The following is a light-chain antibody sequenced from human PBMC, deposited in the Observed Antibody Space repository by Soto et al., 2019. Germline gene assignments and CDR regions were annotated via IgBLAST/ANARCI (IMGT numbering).Light chain of an antibody. Sequence: QSVLTQPASVSASPGQSIFISCTGTSEDIGAYDYVSWYQQHPGKAPKLILYAVNDRPSGVSSRFSGSKSGNTASLTICGVQPYDEADYYCSSYRSSDTLEVFGTGTKVTV. V-gene: IGLV2-14*01. CDR3: SSYRSSDTLEV. CDR1: SEDIGAYDY. J-gene: IGLJ1*01. CDR2: AVN.